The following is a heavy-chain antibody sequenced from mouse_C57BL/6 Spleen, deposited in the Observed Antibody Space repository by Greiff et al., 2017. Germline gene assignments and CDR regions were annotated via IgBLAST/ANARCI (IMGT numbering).Heavy chain of an antibody. CDR2: IPPNSGST. V-gene: IGHV1-64*01. CDR1: GYTFTSYW. J-gene: IGHJ2*01. CDR3: ARCPTAEDFDY. Sequence: QVQLQQPGAELVKPGASVKLSCKASGYTFTSYWMHWVKQRPGQGLEWIGMIPPNSGSTNYNEKFKSKATLTVDKSSSTAYMQLSSLTSEDSAVYYCARCPTAEDFDYWGQGTTLTVSS. D-gene: IGHD3-2*02.